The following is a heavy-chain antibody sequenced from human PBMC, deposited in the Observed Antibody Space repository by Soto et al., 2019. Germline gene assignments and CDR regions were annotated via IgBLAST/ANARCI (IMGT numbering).Heavy chain of an antibody. V-gene: IGHV3-30*18. CDR1: GFTFSSFG. Sequence: GGSLRLSCAASGFTFSSFGMHWVRQAPGKGLEWVAVISYDGSNKYCADSVKGRFTISRDNSKNTLYLQMNSLRAEDTAVFYCAKPKVPFGSTAVAGPFDHWGQGTLVTVYS. CDR2: ISYDGSNK. D-gene: IGHD6-19*01. J-gene: IGHJ4*02. CDR3: AKPKVPFGSTAVAGPFDH.